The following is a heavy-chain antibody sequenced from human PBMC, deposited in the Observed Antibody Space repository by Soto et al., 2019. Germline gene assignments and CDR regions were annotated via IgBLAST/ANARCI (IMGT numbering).Heavy chain of an antibody. CDR2: IHSDGSTT. J-gene: IGHJ3*01. D-gene: IGHD2-21*02. V-gene: IGHV3-74*01. CDR1: GFTFNDCW. CDR3: VRGDKGGFDL. Sequence: SLRLSGAASGFTFNDCWMHWVRQAPGQGLVWVSHIHSDGSTTTYADSVKGRFTISRGNAKNTLYLQMNSLRAEDTAVYYCVRGDKGGFDLWGQGTTVTVSS.